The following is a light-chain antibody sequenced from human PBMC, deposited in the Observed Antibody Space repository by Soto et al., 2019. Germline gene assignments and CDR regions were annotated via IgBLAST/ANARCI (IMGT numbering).Light chain of an antibody. V-gene: IGLV2-14*03. CDR3: SSYTSSAPFYV. CDR1: STDVDGYDY. CDR2: DVN. J-gene: IGLJ1*01. Sequence: QSVLTQLASVSGSPGQSITISCTGASTDVDGYDYVSWYQQHPGQAPKLMIYDVNNRPSGVSYRFSGSKSGDTASLTISGLQAEDDADYYCSSYTSSAPFYVFGTGTKVTVL.